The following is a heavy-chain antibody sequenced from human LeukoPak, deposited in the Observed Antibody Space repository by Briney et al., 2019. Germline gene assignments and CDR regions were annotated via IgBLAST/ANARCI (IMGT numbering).Heavy chain of an antibody. CDR1: GFSFSVYY. D-gene: IGHD2-15*01. CDR2: NGNKENRYST. J-gene: IGHJ4*02. V-gene: IGHV3-72*01. CDR3: VREYFGGYDY. Sequence: GGSLRLSCAASGFSFSVYYMAWVRQAPGKGLEWVGLNGNKENRYSTEYGASVKGRVTISRDDSKNLMYLEMKSLKSEDTAVYYCVREYFGGYDYWGQGTLVTVSS.